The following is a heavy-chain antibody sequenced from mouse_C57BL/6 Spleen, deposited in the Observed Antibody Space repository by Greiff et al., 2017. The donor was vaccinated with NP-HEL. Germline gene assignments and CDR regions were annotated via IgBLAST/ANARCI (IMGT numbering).Heavy chain of an antibody. CDR2: INPYNGGT. CDR3: ARCRELPDWYFDV. CDR1: GYTFTDYY. Sequence: EVQLQESGPVLVKPGASVKMSCKASGYTFTDYYMNWVKQSHGKSLEWIGVINPYNGGTSYNQKFKGKATLTVDKSSSTAYMELNSLTSEDSAVYYCARCRELPDWYFDVWGTGTTVTVSS. D-gene: IGHD2-1*01. J-gene: IGHJ1*03. V-gene: IGHV1-19*01.